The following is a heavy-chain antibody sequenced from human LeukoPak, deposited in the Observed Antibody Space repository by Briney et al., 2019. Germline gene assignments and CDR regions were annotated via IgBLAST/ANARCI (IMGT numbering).Heavy chain of an antibody. CDR3: TRVVDSSSSRYQAMPY. V-gene: IGHV3-7*01. CDR2: IKQDERER. Sequence: GGSLRLSCAASGFTFSNYWMSWVRQAPGKGLEWVANIKQDERERYYVDSVRGRLTISRDNAKRSLYLRMDSLRAEDTAMYFCTRVVDSSSSRYQAMPYWGQGTLVTVSS. D-gene: IGHD2-2*01. J-gene: IGHJ4*02. CDR1: GFTFSNYW.